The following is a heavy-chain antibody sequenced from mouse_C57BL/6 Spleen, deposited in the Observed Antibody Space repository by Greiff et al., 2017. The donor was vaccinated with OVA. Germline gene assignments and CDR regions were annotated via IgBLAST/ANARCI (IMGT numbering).Heavy chain of an antibody. CDR1: GFSFNTYA. Sequence: EVMLVESGGGLVQPKGSLKLSCAASGFSFNTYAMNWVRQAPGKGLEWVARIRSKSNNYATYYADSVKDRFTISRDDSESMLYLQMNNLKTEDTAMYYCVRSTAQATFAYWGQGTLVTVSA. CDR2: IRSKSNNYAT. D-gene: IGHD3-2*02. J-gene: IGHJ3*01. CDR3: VRSTAQATFAY. V-gene: IGHV10-1*01.